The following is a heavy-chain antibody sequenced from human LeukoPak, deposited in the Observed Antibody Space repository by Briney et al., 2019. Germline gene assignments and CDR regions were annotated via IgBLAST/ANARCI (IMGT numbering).Heavy chain of an antibody. CDR3: ARDILTAGGYYYGMDV. J-gene: IGHJ6*02. D-gene: IGHD3-9*01. CDR1: GYTFTSYY. V-gene: IGHV1-46*01. Sequence: ASVKVSCKASGYTFTSYYMHWVRQAPGQGLEWMGIINPSGGSTSYAQKFQGRVTMTRDTSTSTVYMELSSLRSEDTAVYYCARDILTAGGYYYGMDVWGLGTTVTVSS. CDR2: INPSGGST.